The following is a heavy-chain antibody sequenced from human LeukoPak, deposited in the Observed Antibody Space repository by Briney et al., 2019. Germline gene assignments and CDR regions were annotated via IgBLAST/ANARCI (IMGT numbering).Heavy chain of an antibody. Sequence: SETLSLTCTVSGGSISSYYWSWIRQPPGKGLEWIGYIYYSGSTNYNPSLKSRVTISVDTSKNQSSLKLSSVTAADTAVYYCARVRGSSGWYSGFDYWGQGTLVTVSS. J-gene: IGHJ4*02. CDR3: ARVRGSSGWYSGFDY. CDR1: GGSISSYY. D-gene: IGHD6-19*01. CDR2: IYYSGST. V-gene: IGHV4-59*01.